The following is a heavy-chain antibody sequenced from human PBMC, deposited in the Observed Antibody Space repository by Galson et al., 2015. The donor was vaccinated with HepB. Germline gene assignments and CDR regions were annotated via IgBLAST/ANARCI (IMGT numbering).Heavy chain of an antibody. J-gene: IGHJ6*02. CDR3: AKSGGEYQLLRHGMDV. D-gene: IGHD2-2*01. CDR1: GFTFSSYA. Sequence: SLRLSCAASGFTFSSYAMSWVRQAPGKGLEWVSAISGSGGSTYYADSVKGRFTISRDNSKNTLYLQMNSLRAEDTAVYYCAKSGGEYQLLRHGMDVWGQGTTVTVSS. CDR2: ISGSGGST. V-gene: IGHV3-23*01.